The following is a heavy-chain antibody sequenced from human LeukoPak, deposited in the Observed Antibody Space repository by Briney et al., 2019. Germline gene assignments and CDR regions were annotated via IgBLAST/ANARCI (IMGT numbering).Heavy chain of an antibody. J-gene: IGHJ4*02. Sequence: ASVKVSCKASGYSFTNYDINWVRQATGQGLEWMGWMNPKSGDTGYSQKFQGRVFITRDTSINTAYMELSSLGSDDTAVYYCARKYASGTYPLDYWGQGILVTVSS. CDR2: MNPKSGDT. V-gene: IGHV1-8*03. D-gene: IGHD3-10*01. CDR3: ARKYASGTYPLDY. CDR1: GYSFTNYD.